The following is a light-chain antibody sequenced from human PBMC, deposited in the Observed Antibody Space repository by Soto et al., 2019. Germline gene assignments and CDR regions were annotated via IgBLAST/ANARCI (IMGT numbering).Light chain of an antibody. CDR2: GAS. CDR1: QSVRTK. J-gene: IGKJ1*01. V-gene: IGKV3-15*01. Sequence: EIVMTQSPATLSVSLGERATLSCRASQSVRTKLVWYQQKPGQAPRLLIYGASTRATGIPARFSGSGSGTEFTLTISSLQSEDFAVYYCQQHDQGWTVGQGTKVEIK. CDR3: QQHDQGWT.